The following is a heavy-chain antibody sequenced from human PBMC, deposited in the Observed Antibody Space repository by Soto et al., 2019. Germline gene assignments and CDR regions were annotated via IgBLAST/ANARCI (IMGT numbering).Heavy chain of an antibody. J-gene: IGHJ4*02. V-gene: IGHV3-23*01. CDR1: GFTFAGYST. Sequence: EVHLLESGGGLVQPRGSLRLSCAASGFTFAGYSTMSWVRQAPGKGLEWVSSISGSGGSTYYADSVKGRFTISRDNSKNTLYLQMNALSAEDTAFYYCAKDRGGFAGGCEYFDYWGQGALVTVSS. CDR3: AKDRGGFAGGCEYFDY. D-gene: IGHD5-12*01. CDR2: ISGSGGST.